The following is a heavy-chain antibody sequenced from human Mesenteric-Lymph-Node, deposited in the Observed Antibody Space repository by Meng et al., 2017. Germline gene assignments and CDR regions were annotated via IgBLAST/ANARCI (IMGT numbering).Heavy chain of an antibody. CDR3: ASGRKYCSSTSCYGQFDY. J-gene: IGHJ4*02. V-gene: IGHV4-4*02. CDR2: IYHSGST. Sequence: QGQLRESGPGLVKPSGTLSLTCAVSGGSISSSNWWSWVRQPPGKGLEWIGEIYHSGSTNYNPSLKSRVTISVDKSKNQFSLKLSSVTAADTAVYYCASGRKYCSSTSCYGQFDYWGQGTLVTVSS. D-gene: IGHD2-2*01. CDR1: GGSISSSNW.